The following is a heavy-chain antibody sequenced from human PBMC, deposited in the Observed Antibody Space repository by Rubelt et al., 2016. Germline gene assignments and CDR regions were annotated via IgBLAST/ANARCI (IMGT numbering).Heavy chain of an antibody. D-gene: IGHD2-21*02. CDR3: ARLVVTPRLGLDY. V-gene: IGHV4-59*05. J-gene: IGHJ4*02. CDR1: GGSISSYY. Sequence: QVQLQESGPGLVKPSETLSLTCSVSGGSISSYYWGWVRQPPGKGLEWIGSIYSGWGADCNPSLKSRVTISVDTSNHQFSLKLSSVTAADTAVYYCARLVVTPRLGLDYWGQGTLVTVSS. CDR2: IYSGWGA.